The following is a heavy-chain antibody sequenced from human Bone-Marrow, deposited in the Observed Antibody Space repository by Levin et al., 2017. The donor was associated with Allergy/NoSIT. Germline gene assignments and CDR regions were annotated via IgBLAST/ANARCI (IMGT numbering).Heavy chain of an antibody. CDR2: IYSGGST. V-gene: IGHV3-53*01. CDR3: ARDRLAGSGWYWFDP. Sequence: GSVKVSCAASGFTVSSNSMSWVRQAPGKGLEWVSVIYSGGSTYYADSVKGRFTISRDNSKNTLYLQMNSLRAEDTAVYYCARDRLAGSGWYWFDPWGQGTLVTVSS. D-gene: IGHD6-19*01. CDR1: GFTVSSNS. J-gene: IGHJ5*02.